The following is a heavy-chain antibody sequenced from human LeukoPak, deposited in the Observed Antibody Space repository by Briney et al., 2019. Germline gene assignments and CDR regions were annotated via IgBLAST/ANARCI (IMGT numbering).Heavy chain of an antibody. J-gene: IGHJ6*03. V-gene: IGHV5-51*01. D-gene: IGHD3-22*01. Sequence: GESLKISCKGSGYSFTSYWIGWVRQMPGKGLEWMGITYPGDSDTRYSPSFQGQVTISAGKSSSTAYLQWTSLKAPNTHKYSLARRCQTYYYDSSGPSYYYYYMDVWGKGSKATAAS. CDR3: ARRCQTYYYDSSGPSYYYYYMDV. CDR1: GYSFTSYW. CDR2: TYPGDSDT.